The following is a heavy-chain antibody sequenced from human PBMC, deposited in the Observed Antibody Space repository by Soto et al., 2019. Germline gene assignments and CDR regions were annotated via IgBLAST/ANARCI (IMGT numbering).Heavy chain of an antibody. CDR2: IYYSGST. D-gene: IGHD2-15*01. CDR1: GGSISSSSYY. J-gene: IGHJ6*02. CDR3: ATDSTSIVDV. Sequence: PSETLSLTCTVSGGSISSSSYYWGWIRQPPGKGLEWIGSIYYSGSTYYNPSLKSRVTISVDTSKNQFSLKLSSVTAADTAVYYCATDSTSIVDVWGQGTSVTVSS. V-gene: IGHV4-39*01.